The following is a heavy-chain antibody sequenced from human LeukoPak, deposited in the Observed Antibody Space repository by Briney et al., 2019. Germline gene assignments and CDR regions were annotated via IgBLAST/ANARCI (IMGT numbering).Heavy chain of an antibody. V-gene: IGHV1-2*02. CDR1: GYTFTGYY. J-gene: IGHJ6*02. CDR2: INPNSGGT. CDR3: ARDSGELSSSWQEYYYYGMDV. Sequence: ASVKVFCKASGYTFTGYYMHWVRQAPGQGLERMGWINPNSGGTNYAQKFQGRVTMTRDTSISTAYMELSRLRSDDTAVYYCARDSGELSSSWQEYYYYGMDVWGQGTTVTVSS. D-gene: IGHD6-13*01.